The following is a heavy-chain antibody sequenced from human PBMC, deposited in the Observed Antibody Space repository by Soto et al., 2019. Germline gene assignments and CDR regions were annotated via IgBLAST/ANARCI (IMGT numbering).Heavy chain of an antibody. D-gene: IGHD3-16*01. CDR3: ARLVYDTRLDYLYFDF. CDR1: GVSISSGNW. CDR2: IFHDGTA. V-gene: IGHV4-4*02. J-gene: IGHJ4*02. Sequence: SETLSLTCTVSGVSISSGNWWTWVRQSPRKGLEYIGEIFHDGTANYFPSFERRVAMSVDKSKNQFSLKLTSVTAADAAIYYCARLVYDTRLDYLYFDFWGQGAQVTSPQ.